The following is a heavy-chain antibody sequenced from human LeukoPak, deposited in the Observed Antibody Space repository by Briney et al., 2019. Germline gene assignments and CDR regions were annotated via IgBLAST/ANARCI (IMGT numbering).Heavy chain of an antibody. CDR1: GGSISSGGYY. J-gene: IGHJ5*02. V-gene: IGHV4-31*03. D-gene: IGHD5-18*01. Sequence: SETLSLTCTVSGGSISSGGYYWSWIRQHPGKGLEWIGYIYYSGSTYYNPSLKSRFTISVDTSKNQFSLKLSSVTAADTAVYYCAREATAHPYNWFDPWGQGTLVTVSS. CDR3: AREATAHPYNWFDP. CDR2: IYYSGST.